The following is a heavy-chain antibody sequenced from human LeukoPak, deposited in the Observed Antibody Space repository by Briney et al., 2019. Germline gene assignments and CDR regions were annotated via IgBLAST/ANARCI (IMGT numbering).Heavy chain of an antibody. J-gene: IGHJ4*02. V-gene: IGHV1-69*01. D-gene: IGHD1-26*01. Sequence: ASVKVSCKASGGTFSSYAISWVRQAPGQGLEWMGGIIPIFGTANYAQKFQGRVTITADESTSTAYMELSSLRSEDTAVYYCAREDAVGAISFDYWGQGTLVTVSS. CDR2: IIPIFGTA. CDR1: GGTFSSYA. CDR3: AREDAVGAISFDY.